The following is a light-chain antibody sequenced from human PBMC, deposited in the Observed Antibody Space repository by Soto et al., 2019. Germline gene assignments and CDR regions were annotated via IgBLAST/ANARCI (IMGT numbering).Light chain of an antibody. CDR3: HHRSNWL. J-gene: IGKJ4*01. Sequence: EIVLTQSPATLSLSPGERATLSCSASQSVSSYLAWYQQKPGQAPRLLIYDASSRATGIPARFSGSGSGTDFTLTISRLEPEDLAVDYCHHRSNWLFGGGTKVEIK. V-gene: IGKV3-11*01. CDR2: DAS. CDR1: QSVSSY.